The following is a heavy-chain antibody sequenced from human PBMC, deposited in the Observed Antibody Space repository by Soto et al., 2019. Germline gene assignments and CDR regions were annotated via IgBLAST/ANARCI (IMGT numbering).Heavy chain of an antibody. CDR3: ARERYDFWSGHGGEGLFYP. Sequence: QVQLQESGPGLVKPSQTLSLTCTVSGGSISSGDYYWSWIRQPPGKGLEWIGYIYYSGSTYYNPSLKSRVTISVATSKNQFSLKLSSVTAADTAVYYCARERYDFWSGHGGEGLFYPWGQGTLVTVSS. D-gene: IGHD3-3*01. CDR2: IYYSGST. J-gene: IGHJ5*02. V-gene: IGHV4-30-4*01. CDR1: GGSISSGDYY.